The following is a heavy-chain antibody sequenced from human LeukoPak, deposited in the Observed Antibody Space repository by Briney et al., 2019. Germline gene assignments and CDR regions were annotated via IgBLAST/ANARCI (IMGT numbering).Heavy chain of an antibody. CDR2: INHSGST. Sequence: PSETLSLTCAVYGGSFSGYYWSWIRQPPGKGLEWSGEINHSGSTNYNPSLKSRVTISVDTSKNQFSLKLSSVTAADTAVYYCARLVRLDDFWSGYFYDYWGQGTLVTVSS. CDR3: ARLVRLDDFWSGYFYDY. D-gene: IGHD3-3*01. J-gene: IGHJ4*02. CDR1: GGSFSGYY. V-gene: IGHV4-34*01.